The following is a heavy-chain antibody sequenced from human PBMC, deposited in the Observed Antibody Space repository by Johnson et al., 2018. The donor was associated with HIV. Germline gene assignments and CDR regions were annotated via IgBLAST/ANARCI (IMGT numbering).Heavy chain of an antibody. CDR1: GFTFSSDA. Sequence: MLLVESGGDLVQPGGSLRLSCAASGFTFSSDAMSWVRQAPGKGLEWVSVISESGGSTYSADSVKGRFTISRDNSKNTRYMQMNSLRAEDTAVYYCARARLLWFRELWPHDAFDIWGQGTKVTVSS. V-gene: IGHV3-23*04. CDR3: ARARLLWFRELWPHDAFDI. CDR2: ISESGGST. J-gene: IGHJ3*02. D-gene: IGHD3-10*01.